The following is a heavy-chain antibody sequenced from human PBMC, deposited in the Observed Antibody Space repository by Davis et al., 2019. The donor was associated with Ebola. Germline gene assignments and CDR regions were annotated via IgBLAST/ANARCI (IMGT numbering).Heavy chain of an antibody. Sequence: GESLKISCAASGFTFSNAWMSWVRQAPGKGLEWVGRIKSKTDGGTTDYAAPVKGRFTISRDDSKNTLYLQMNSLKTEDTAVYYCTTDLVGATQYYYYGMDVWGQGTTVTVSS. J-gene: IGHJ6*02. CDR3: TTDLVGATQYYYYGMDV. D-gene: IGHD1-26*01. V-gene: IGHV3-15*01. CDR2: IKSKTDGGTT. CDR1: GFTFSNAW.